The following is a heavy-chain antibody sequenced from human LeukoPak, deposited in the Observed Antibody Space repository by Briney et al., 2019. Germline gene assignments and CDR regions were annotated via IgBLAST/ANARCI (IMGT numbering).Heavy chain of an antibody. CDR3: ARGPLHHPSSWPFWYFDL. CDR1: GGSISSGSYY. J-gene: IGHJ2*01. D-gene: IGHD6-13*01. Sequence: SETLSLTCTVSGGSISSGSYYWSWIRQPAGKGLEWIGRIYTSGSTNYNPSLKSRVTISVDTSKNQFSLNLTSVTAADTAVYFCARGPLHHPSSWPFWYFDLWGRGTLVTVSS. CDR2: IYTSGST. V-gene: IGHV4-61*02.